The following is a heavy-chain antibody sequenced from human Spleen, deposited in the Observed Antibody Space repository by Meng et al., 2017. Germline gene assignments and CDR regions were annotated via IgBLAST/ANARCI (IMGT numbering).Heavy chain of an antibody. D-gene: IGHD1-26*01. Sequence: ASLKVSCKASGYTFTSYAMHWVRQAPGQRLEWMGWINAGNGNTKYSQKFQGRVTITRDTSASTAYMELSSLRSEDTAVYYCARAPAVGATTGFDYWGQGTLVTVSS. CDR2: INAGNGNT. J-gene: IGHJ4*02. CDR1: GYTFTSYA. CDR3: ARAPAVGATTGFDY. V-gene: IGHV1-3*01.